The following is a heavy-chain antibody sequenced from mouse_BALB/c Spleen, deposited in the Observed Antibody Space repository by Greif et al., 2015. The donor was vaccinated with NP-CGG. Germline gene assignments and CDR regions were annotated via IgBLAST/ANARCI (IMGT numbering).Heavy chain of an antibody. CDR3: ARSDYYGSSDY. D-gene: IGHD1-1*01. V-gene: IGHV1-20*02. CDR1: GYSFTGYF. Sequence: VQLQQSGPELVKPGASVKISCKASGYSFTGYFMNWVMQSHGKSLEWIGRINPYNGDTFYNQKFKGKAKLTVDKSSSTDHMELRSLASEDSSVYYCARSDYYGSSDYWGQGTTLTVSS. J-gene: IGHJ2*01. CDR2: INPYNGDT.